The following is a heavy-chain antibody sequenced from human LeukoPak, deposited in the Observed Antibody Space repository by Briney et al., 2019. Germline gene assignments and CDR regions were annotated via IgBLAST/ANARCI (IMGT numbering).Heavy chain of an antibody. J-gene: IGHJ4*02. V-gene: IGHV4-59*01. CDR1: GGSISGYY. D-gene: IGHD1-1*01. CDR2: IYYSGST. Sequence: SETLSLTCTVSGGSISGYYWTWIRQPPGKGLEYIGYIYYSGSTNHNPSLKSRVTISVDTSKNQFSLKVSSVTAADTAVYYCARKRTGDQGYYFDYWGQGTLVTVSS. CDR3: ARKRTGDQGYYFDY.